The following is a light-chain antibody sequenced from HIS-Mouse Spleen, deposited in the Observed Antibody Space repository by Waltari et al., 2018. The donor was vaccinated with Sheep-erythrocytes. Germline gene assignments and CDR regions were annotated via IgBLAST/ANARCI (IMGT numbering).Light chain of an antibody. V-gene: IGLV2-23*01. CDR3: CSYAGSYNHV. CDR1: SSHVGSYTL. Sequence: QSALTQPASVSGSPGQSITISCTGTSSHVGSYTLVSWYQQHPGKAPKLMIYEGSKRPSGVSNRFSGSKSGNTASLTISGLQAEDEADYYCCSYAGSYNHVFATGTKVTVL. CDR2: EGS. J-gene: IGLJ1*01.